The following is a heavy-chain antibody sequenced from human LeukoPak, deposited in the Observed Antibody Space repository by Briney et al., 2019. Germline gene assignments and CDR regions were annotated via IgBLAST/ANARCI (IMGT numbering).Heavy chain of an antibody. Sequence: PGGSLRLSCAASGFTFSSYSMNWVRQAPGKGLEWVSSISSSSSYIYYADSVKGRFTISRDNAKNSLYLQMNSLRAEDTAVYYCAREVGGELLYNWFDPWGQGTLVTVSS. D-gene: IGHD1-26*01. CDR2: ISSSSSYI. CDR3: AREVGGELLYNWFDP. J-gene: IGHJ5*02. CDR1: GFTFSSYS. V-gene: IGHV3-21*01.